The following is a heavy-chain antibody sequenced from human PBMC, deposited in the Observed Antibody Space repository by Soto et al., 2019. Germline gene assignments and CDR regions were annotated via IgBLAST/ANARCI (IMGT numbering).Heavy chain of an antibody. CDR1: GGTFSSYA. Sequence: SVKVYCKASGGTFSSYAISWVRQAPGQGLEWMGGIIPIFGTANYAQKFQGRVTITADESTSTAYMELSSLRSEDTAVYYCARPYYDSSGLYSGYFDYWGQGTLVNVSS. D-gene: IGHD3-22*01. J-gene: IGHJ4*02. CDR3: ARPYYDSSGLYSGYFDY. CDR2: IIPIFGTA. V-gene: IGHV1-69*13.